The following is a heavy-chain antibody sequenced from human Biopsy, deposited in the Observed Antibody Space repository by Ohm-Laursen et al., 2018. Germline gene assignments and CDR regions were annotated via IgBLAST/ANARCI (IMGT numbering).Heavy chain of an antibody. CDR2: IYYSGST. J-gene: IGHJ6*02. D-gene: IGHD2/OR15-2a*01. V-gene: IGHV4-59*01. Sequence: SQTLSLTWAVSGGSISSDYWSWIRQTPGKGLEWIGYIYYSGSTNYNPSLKSRVTISVDTSKNQFSLRLNSVTAADTAVYYCARATNSTGWPYYYFYGMDVWGQGITVIVSS. CDR1: GGSISSDY. CDR3: ARATNSTGWPYYYFYGMDV.